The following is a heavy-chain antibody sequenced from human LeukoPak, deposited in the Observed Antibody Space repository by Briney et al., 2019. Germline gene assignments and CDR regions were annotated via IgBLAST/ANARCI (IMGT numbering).Heavy chain of an antibody. D-gene: IGHD3-22*01. CDR3: ARVRYYYDSSAYHDAFDI. Sequence: SETLSLTCAVSGYSISSGYYWGWIRQPPGKGLEWIGRSYHSGSTYYNPSLKSRVTISVDTSKKQFSLKLSSVTAADTAVYFWARVRYYYDSSAYHDAFDIWGQGTLVTVSS. J-gene: IGHJ3*02. CDR2: SYHSGST. CDR1: GYSISSGYY. V-gene: IGHV4-38-2*01.